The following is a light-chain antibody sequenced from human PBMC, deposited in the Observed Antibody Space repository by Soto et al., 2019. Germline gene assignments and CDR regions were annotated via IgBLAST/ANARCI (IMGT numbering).Light chain of an antibody. V-gene: IGKV1-39*01. Sequence: DIPMTQSPSSLSASVGDRVTITCRASQSISSYLNWYQQKPGKAPKLLIYAASSLQSGVPSRFSVSGYGTDFTLTISSLQPEDFATYFCHHGYSTPLAFGGGTKVDIK. CDR3: HHGYSTPLA. CDR1: QSISSY. J-gene: IGKJ4*01. CDR2: AAS.